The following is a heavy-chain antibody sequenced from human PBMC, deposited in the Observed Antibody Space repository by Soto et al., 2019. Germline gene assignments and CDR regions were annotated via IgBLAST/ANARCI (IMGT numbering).Heavy chain of an antibody. V-gene: IGHV4-59*08. J-gene: IGHJ6*03. CDR3: ARGGGIVATAEYYSYYSTDV. Sequence: PSETLSLTCTVSGGSISSYYWSWIRQPPGKGLEWIGYIYYSGSTNYNPSLKSRVTISVDTSKNQFSLKLSSVTAADTAVYYCARGGGIVATAEYYSYYSTDVWGKGTTVTVSS. CDR2: IYYSGST. D-gene: IGHD5-12*01. CDR1: GGSISSYY.